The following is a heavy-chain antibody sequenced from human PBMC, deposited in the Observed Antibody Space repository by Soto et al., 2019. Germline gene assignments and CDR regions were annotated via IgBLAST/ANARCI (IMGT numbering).Heavy chain of an antibody. D-gene: IGHD2-15*01. CDR1: GFTVSSHA. V-gene: IGHV3-23*01. CDR3: APHVSCSGGSCQYDAFAI. J-gene: IGHJ3*02. Sequence: EVQVLESGGGLVQPGGSRRLSCEGSGFTVSSHAMTWIRQAPGKGPEWVSTVTADGGTYYADSVKGRFAMPRDTSENTLYLQMNSLGAEDTAAYYCAPHVSCSGGSCQYDAFAIRGQGTMVTVSS. CDR2: VTADGGT.